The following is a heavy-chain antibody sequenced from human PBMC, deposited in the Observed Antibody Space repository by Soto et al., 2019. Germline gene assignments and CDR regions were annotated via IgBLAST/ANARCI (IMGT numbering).Heavy chain of an antibody. CDR2: ISDSGSAM. CDR3: AREAPYYDFWGGQSTVLGY. D-gene: IGHD3-3*01. CDR1: GFTFSDFY. Sequence: QVQLVESGGGLVKPGGSLRLSCAVSGFTFSDFYMTWIRQAPGKGLEWVSYISDSGSAMSYADSVKGRFTISRDNAKNSLYLQMNSLRAEDTAVYYCAREAPYYDFWGGQSTVLGYWGQGTLVTVSS. V-gene: IGHV3-11*01. J-gene: IGHJ4*02.